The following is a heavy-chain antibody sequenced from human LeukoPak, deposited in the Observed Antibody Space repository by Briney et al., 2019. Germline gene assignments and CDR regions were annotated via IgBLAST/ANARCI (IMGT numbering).Heavy chain of an antibody. V-gene: IGHV3-23*01. CDR1: GFTFSSYA. D-gene: IGHD1-1*01. J-gene: IGHJ4*02. Sequence: GRSLRLSCAASGFTFSSYAMTWVRQAPGKGLEWVSVISASGGRTYFADSVKGRFTVSRDNIKNTLFLQMNSLRAEDTAVYYCAKGVHSYGSTASFDYWGQGTLVTVSS. CDR2: ISASGGRT. CDR3: AKGVHSYGSTASFDY.